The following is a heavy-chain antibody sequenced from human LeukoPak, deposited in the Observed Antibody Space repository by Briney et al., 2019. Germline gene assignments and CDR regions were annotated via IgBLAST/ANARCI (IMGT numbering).Heavy chain of an antibody. D-gene: IGHD3-10*01. Sequence: GGSLRLSCAASGFTFSSYSMNWVRQAPGKGLEWVSSISISSSYINYADSMTGRFTISRDNAKNSLYLQMNSLRAEDTAVYYCARDLSWFGESAFDYWGQGTLVTVSS. CDR1: GFTFSSYS. CDR3: ARDLSWFGESAFDY. CDR2: ISISSSYI. J-gene: IGHJ4*02. V-gene: IGHV3-21*01.